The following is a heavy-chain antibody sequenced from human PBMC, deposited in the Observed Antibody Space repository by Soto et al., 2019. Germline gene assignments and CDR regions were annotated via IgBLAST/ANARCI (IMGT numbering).Heavy chain of an antibody. CDR1: GYIFSNYW. Sequence: EVQLVQSGAEVKEPGESLKISCRGSGYIFSNYWIDWVRQTPGKGLEWMGIIYPGDSDIKYSPSFQGQVTISADKSINTAYLQWSSLKASDTAIYYCARHHPGSPYYYGMDVWGQGTTVTVSS. V-gene: IGHV5-51*01. D-gene: IGHD3-10*01. J-gene: IGHJ6*02. CDR3: ARHHPGSPYYYGMDV. CDR2: IYPGDSDI.